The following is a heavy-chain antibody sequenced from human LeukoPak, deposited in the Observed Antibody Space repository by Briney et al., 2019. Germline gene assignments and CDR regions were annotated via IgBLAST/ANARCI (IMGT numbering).Heavy chain of an antibody. CDR3: AREVDEPAAGIYYFDY. D-gene: IGHD6-13*01. J-gene: IGHJ4*02. Sequence: ASVKVSCKASGYTFTSYGISRVRQAPGQGLEWMGWISAYNGNTNYAQKLQGRVTMTTDTSTSTAYMVLRSLRSDDTAVYYCAREVDEPAAGIYYFDYWGQGTLVTVSS. CDR2: ISAYNGNT. CDR1: GYTFTSYG. V-gene: IGHV1-18*01.